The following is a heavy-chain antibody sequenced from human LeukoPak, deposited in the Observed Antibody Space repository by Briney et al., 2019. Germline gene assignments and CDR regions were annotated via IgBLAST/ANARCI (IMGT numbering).Heavy chain of an antibody. CDR3: AKSSEGKYSSSGWRHQDTNPDWFDP. V-gene: IGHV3-21*01. CDR1: GFSFSGYA. D-gene: IGHD6-13*01. J-gene: IGHJ5*02. Sequence: PGGSLRLSCAASGFSFSGYAMNWVRQAPGKGLEWVSSISSSSSYIYYADLVKGRFTISRDNAKNSLYLQMNSLRAEDTAVYYCAKSSEGKYSSSGWRHQDTNPDWFDPWGQGTLVTVSS. CDR2: ISSSSSYI.